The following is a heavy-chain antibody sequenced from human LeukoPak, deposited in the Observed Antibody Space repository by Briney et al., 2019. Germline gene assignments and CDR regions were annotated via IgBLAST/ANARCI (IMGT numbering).Heavy chain of an antibody. CDR3: ARTSYHYNSGDYGWYFDY. J-gene: IGHJ4*02. V-gene: IGHV4-59*11. Sequence: PSETLSLTCTVSGGSISSQYWSLIRQPPGKGLEWIGYFYYSGITKYSPSLKSRVTISVDTSKNQFSLRLTSVTAADTAVYYCARTSYHYNSGDYGWYFDYWGQGTLVTV. CDR1: GGSISSQY. CDR2: FYYSGIT. D-gene: IGHD3-10*01.